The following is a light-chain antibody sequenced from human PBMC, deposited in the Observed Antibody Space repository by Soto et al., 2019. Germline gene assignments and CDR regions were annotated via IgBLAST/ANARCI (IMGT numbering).Light chain of an antibody. CDR2: EVS. J-gene: IGLJ1*01. CDR3: CSYAGSSTYV. Sequence: QSVLTQPASVSGSPGQSITISCTGTSSDVGSYNLLSWYQQHPGKAPKLMIYEVSKRPSGVSNRFSGSKSGKTASLTISGLQAEDEADYYCCSYAGSSTYVFGTGTKLTVL. CDR1: SSDVGSYNL. V-gene: IGLV2-23*02.